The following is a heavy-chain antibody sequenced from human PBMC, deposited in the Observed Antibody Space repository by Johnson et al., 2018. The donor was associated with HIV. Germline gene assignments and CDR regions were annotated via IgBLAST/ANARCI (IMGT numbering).Heavy chain of an antibody. CDR2: ISSSGSTI. CDR3: AKDFVAFWGRPADAFDF. CDR1: GFTFSDYY. D-gene: IGHD3-16*01. V-gene: IGHV3-11*04. Sequence: QVQLVESGGGLVKPGGSLRLSCAASGFTFSDYYMSWIRQAPGKGLEWVSYISSSGSTIYYADSVKGRFTISRDNSKNTLYLQMNSLRAEDTAVYYCAKDFVAFWGRPADAFDFWGQGTMVTVSS. J-gene: IGHJ3*01.